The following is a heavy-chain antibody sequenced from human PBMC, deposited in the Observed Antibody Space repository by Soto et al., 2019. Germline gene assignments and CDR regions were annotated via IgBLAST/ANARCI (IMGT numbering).Heavy chain of an antibody. D-gene: IGHD2-15*01. J-gene: IGHJ6*03. CDR3: ARDGGNCSGGSCPRDYYNYYMDV. V-gene: IGHV3-21*01. CDR1: GCTFSRYS. Sequence: GGALRLSCAASGCTFSRYSMNWVRQAPGKGLEWVSSISSSSSYIYYADSVKGRFTISRDNAKNSLYLQMNSLRAEDTAVYYCARDGGNCSGGSCPRDYYNYYMDVWGKGTTVTVSS. CDR2: ISSSSSYI.